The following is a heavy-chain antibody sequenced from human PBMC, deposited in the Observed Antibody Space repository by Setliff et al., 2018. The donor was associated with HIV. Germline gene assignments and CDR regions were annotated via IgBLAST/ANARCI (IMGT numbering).Heavy chain of an antibody. Sequence: ASVKVSCKASSYTFIGYYIHWVRQAPGQGLEWMGWITTYNGDTNYAQKFQGRVTMTRDTSISTAYMELNNLKFEGTAVYYCARARRDSYDRGRRNHYYIDVWGKGTTVTVSS. CDR1: SYTFIGYY. CDR2: ITTYNGDT. CDR3: ARARRDSYDRGRRNHYYIDV. J-gene: IGHJ6*03. V-gene: IGHV1-2*02. D-gene: IGHD3-22*01.